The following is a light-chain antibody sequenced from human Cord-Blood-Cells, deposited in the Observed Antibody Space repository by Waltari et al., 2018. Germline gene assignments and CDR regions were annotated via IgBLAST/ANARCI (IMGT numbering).Light chain of an antibody. V-gene: IGKV1-33*01. J-gene: IGKJ2*01. Sequence: DIQMTQSPSSLSASVGDRVTITCQASQDSSNYLNWYQQKPGKAPKLLIYDASNLETGVPSRFSGSGSATDFTFTISSLQPEDIATYYCQQYDNLPYTFGQGTKLEIK. CDR1: QDSSNY. CDR2: DAS. CDR3: QQYDNLPYT.